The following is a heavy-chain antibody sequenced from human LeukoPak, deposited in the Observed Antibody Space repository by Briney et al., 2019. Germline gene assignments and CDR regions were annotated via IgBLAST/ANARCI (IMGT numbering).Heavy chain of an antibody. CDR2: INTDGTVT. J-gene: IGHJ4*02. D-gene: IGHD6-19*01. Sequence: GGSLRLSCAPSGFTFSKYWMLWVRQAPGKGLESDSRINTDGTVTTYADSVKGRFTVSRDNADNTMFLQMNSVRDEDTAVYYCATKQWLAPPPDSWGQGTPVTVSS. CDR1: GFTFSKYW. CDR3: ATKQWLAPPPDS. V-gene: IGHV3-74*01.